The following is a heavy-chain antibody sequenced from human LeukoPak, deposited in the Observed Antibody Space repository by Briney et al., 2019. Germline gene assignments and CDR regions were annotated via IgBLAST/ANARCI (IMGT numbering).Heavy chain of an antibody. Sequence: GASVKVSCKASGYSFTTYDINWVRQAPGQGLEWMGWMRPKKSDTGYARKFQDRVTLTWNMSTDTAYMELNSLTAEDTAVYFCAGGPPEDTSSGYWGQGTLVTVSS. CDR1: GYSFTTYD. J-gene: IGHJ4*02. D-gene: IGHD3-22*01. V-gene: IGHV1-8*01. CDR3: AGGPPEDTSSGY. CDR2: MRPKKSDT.